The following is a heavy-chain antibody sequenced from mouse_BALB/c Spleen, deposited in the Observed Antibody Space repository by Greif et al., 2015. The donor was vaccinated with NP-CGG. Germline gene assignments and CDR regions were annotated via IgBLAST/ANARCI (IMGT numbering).Heavy chain of an antibody. CDR3: ARRPSAMDY. Sequence: QVQLKQSGAELAKPGASVKMSCKASGYTFTSYWMHWVKQRPGQGLEWIGYINPSTGYTEYNQKFKDKATLTADKSSSTAYMQLSSLTSEDSAVYYCARRPSAMDYWGQGTSVTVSS. V-gene: IGHV1-7*01. CDR2: INPSTGYT. CDR1: GYTFTSYW. J-gene: IGHJ4*01.